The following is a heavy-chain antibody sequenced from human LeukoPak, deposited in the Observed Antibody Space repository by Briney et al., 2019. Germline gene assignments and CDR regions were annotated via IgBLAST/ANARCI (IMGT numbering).Heavy chain of an antibody. J-gene: IGHJ5*02. D-gene: IGHD2-21*02. Sequence: SETLSLTCAVYGGSFSGFYWSWIRQPPKKGLEWIGEINHSGTTNYNSSLKSRVTISVDTSKYQFSLKLSSVTAADTAVHYCARDRVVVTAPGWFDPWGQGTLVTVSS. CDR2: INHSGTT. CDR3: ARDRVVVTAPGWFDP. CDR1: GGSFSGFY. V-gene: IGHV4-34*01.